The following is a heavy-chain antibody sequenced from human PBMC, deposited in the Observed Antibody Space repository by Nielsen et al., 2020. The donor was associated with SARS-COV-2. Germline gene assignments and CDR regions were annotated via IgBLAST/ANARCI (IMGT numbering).Heavy chain of an antibody. Sequence: WIRQPPGKGLEWIGEINHSGSTNYNPSLKSRVTISVDTSKNQFSLKLSPVTAADTAVYYCARGPRGVTMVRHFQLGMDVWGQGTTVTVSS. CDR2: INHSGST. D-gene: IGHD3-10*01. CDR3: ARGPRGVTMVRHFQLGMDV. J-gene: IGHJ6*02. V-gene: IGHV4-34*01.